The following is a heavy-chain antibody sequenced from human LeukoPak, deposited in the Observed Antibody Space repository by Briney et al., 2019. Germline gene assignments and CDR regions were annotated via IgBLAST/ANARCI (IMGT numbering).Heavy chain of an antibody. CDR1: GYTFTGYY. D-gene: IGHD6-6*01. Sequence: ASVKVSCKASGYTFTGYYMHWVRQAPGQGLEWMGWINPNSGGTNYAQKFQGRVTVTRDTSISTAYMELSRLRSDDTAVYYCASPSAYSSSSLYYYYGMDVWGQGTTVTVSS. J-gene: IGHJ6*02. CDR3: ASPSAYSSSSLYYYYGMDV. CDR2: INPNSGGT. V-gene: IGHV1-2*02.